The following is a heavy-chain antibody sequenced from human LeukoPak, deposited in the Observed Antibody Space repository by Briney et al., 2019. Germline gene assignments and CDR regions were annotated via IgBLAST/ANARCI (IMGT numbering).Heavy chain of an antibody. CDR1: GFTFSDSA. J-gene: IGHJ4*02. D-gene: IGHD6-19*01. CDR2: IRSRADTYAT. V-gene: IGHV3-73*01. CDR3: TGEYSSGWPFDF. Sequence: PGGSLRLSCAASGFTFSDSAIHWVRQATGKGLEWVGRIRSRADTYATTYAASLKGRFTISRDDSRNRAYLQMSSLRTEDTAVYYCTGEYSSGWPFDFWGQGTLVTVSS.